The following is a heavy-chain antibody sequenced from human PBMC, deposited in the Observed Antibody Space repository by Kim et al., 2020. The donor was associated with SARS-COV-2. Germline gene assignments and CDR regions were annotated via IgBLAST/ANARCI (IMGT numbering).Heavy chain of an antibody. CDR2: INHSEST. CDR3: ARSRY. Sequence: INHSESTTYNPSLKSRVTISVDTSKNQFSLKLSSVTAADTAVYYCARSRYWGQGTLVTVSS. D-gene: IGHD2-2*01. J-gene: IGHJ4*02. V-gene: IGHV4-34*01.